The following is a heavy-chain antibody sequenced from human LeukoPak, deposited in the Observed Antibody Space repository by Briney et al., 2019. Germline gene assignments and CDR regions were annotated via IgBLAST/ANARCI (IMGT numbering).Heavy chain of an antibody. D-gene: IGHD3-16*01. Sequence: GGSLRLSCAASGFTYSNYWMSWVRQAPGKGLAWVASIEEDGSKKYYVDSVKGRFTISRGNAKNSLYLQMNSLTADDTALYYCARDVGDMWGQGTLVTVSS. CDR2: IEEDGSKK. V-gene: IGHV3-7*01. CDR3: ARDVGDM. J-gene: IGHJ4*02. CDR1: GFTYSNYW.